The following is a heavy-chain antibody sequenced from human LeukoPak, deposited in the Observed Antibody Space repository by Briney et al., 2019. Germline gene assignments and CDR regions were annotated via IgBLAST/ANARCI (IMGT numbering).Heavy chain of an antibody. V-gene: IGHV4-59*01. CDR3: AGAYIRGVIRQVNWFDP. CDR2: IYYSGST. J-gene: IGHJ5*02. D-gene: IGHD3-10*01. CDR1: GGSISSYY. Sequence: SETLSLTCTVSGGSISSYYWSWIRQPPGKGLEWIGYIYYSGSTNYNPSLKSRVTISVDTSKNQFSLKLSSVTAADTAVYYCAGAYIRGVIRQVNWFDPWGQGTLVTVSS.